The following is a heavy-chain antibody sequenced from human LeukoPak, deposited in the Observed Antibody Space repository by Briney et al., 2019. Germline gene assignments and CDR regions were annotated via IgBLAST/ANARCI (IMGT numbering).Heavy chain of an antibody. CDR3: AKDHGTGFDY. D-gene: IGHD1-14*01. CDR2: ISYDGSNK. CDR1: GFTFSSYG. V-gene: IGHV3-30*18. Sequence: GGSLRLSCAASGFTFSSYGMHWVRQAPGKGLEWVAVISYDGSNKYYADSAKGRFTISRDNSKNTLYLQMNSLRAEDTAVYYCAKDHGTGFDYWGQGTLVTVSS. J-gene: IGHJ4*02.